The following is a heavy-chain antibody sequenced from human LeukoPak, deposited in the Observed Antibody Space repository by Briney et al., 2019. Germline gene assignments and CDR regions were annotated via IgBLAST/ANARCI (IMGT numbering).Heavy chain of an antibody. Sequence: SETLPLTCAVYGGSFSGYYWSWIRQPPGRGLAWMGEINHSGSTNYNPSLKSRVTISVDTSKNQFSLKLSSVTAADTAVYYCARGKGVSSSWYLHWFDPWGQGTLVTVSS. CDR3: ARGKGVSSSWYLHWFDP. CDR2: INHSGST. V-gene: IGHV4-34*01. CDR1: GGSFSGYY. D-gene: IGHD6-13*01. J-gene: IGHJ5*02.